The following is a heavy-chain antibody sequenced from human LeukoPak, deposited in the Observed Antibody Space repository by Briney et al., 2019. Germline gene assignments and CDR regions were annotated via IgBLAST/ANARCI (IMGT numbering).Heavy chain of an antibody. CDR2: IWYDGSNK. Sequence: GRSLRLSCAASGFTFSSYGMHWVRRAPGKGLEWVAVIWYDGSNKYYADSVKGRFTISRDNSKNTLYLQMNSLRAEDTAVYYCARDDYGDYVVSYYYYGMDVWGQGTTVTVSS. D-gene: IGHD4-17*01. CDR1: GFTFSSYG. J-gene: IGHJ6*02. CDR3: ARDDYGDYVVSYYYYGMDV. V-gene: IGHV3-33*01.